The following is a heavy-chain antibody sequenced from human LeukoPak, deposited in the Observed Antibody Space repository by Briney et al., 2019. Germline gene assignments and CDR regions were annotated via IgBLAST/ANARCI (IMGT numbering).Heavy chain of an antibody. CDR1: GFTFSIYA. V-gene: IGHV3-23*01. J-gene: IGHJ3*01. D-gene: IGHD2-2*01. CDR3: AKRYCNTTTCFWVAFDA. CDR2: IDKNGDET. Sequence: GGSLILYCAASGFTFSIYAMSWVRQAPGGGLEWVSGIDKNGDETYYADSVKGRFIISRDNSRNTLYLQMNTLRVEDTAIYYCAKRYCNTTTCFWVAFDAWGQGTVVTVSS.